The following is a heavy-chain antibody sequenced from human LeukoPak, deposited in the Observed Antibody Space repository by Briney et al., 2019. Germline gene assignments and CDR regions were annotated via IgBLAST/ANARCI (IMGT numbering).Heavy chain of an antibody. J-gene: IGHJ6*03. CDR1: GYTFTGYY. Sequence: ASVKVSCKASGYTFTGYYMHWVRQAPGQGLEWMGWINPNSGGTNYAQKFQGRVTMTRDTSISTAYMELSRLRSDDTAVYYCARDWDTAMGYMDVWGKGTTVTVSS. CDR2: INPNSGGT. CDR3: ARDWDTAMGYMDV. V-gene: IGHV1-2*02. D-gene: IGHD5-18*01.